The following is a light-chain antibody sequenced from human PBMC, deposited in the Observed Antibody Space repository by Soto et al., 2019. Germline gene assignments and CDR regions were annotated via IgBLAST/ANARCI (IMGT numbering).Light chain of an antibody. V-gene: IGKV3-15*01. CDR1: QSVSSN. J-gene: IGKJ1*01. CDR3: QQYNNWPPVT. Sequence: EIVMTQSASTLSVSAGERATLSCRASQSVSSNLAWYQQKPGQAPRLLIYGASTRATGIPARFSGSGSGTEFTLTISSLQSEDFAVYYCQQYNNWPPVTFGQGTKVDIK. CDR2: GAS.